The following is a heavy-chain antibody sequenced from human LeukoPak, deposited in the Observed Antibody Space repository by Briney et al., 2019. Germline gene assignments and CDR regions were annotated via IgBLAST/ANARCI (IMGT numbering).Heavy chain of an antibody. CDR2: IYHSGST. V-gene: IGHV4-4*02. CDR1: GDSISSSNW. J-gene: IGHJ5*02. D-gene: IGHD3-10*01. CDR3: ARVYGDYGSGYNWFDP. Sequence: SGTLSLTCAVSGDSISSSNWWSWVRQPPGQGLEWIGEIYHSGSTNYNPSLKSRVTISVDKSKNQFSLKLSSVTAADTAVYYCARVYGDYGSGYNWFDPWGQGTLVTVSS.